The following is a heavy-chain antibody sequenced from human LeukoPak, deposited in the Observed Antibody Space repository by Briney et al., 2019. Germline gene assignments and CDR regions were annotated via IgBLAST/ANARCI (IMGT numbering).Heavy chain of an antibody. Sequence: ASVKVSCKASGYTFTGYYMHWVRQAPGQGLEWMGWINPNSGGTNYAQKFQGRVTMTRDTSISTAYMELSRLRSDDTAVYYCARVPYGGYVYYYYYMDVWGKGTTVTISS. CDR1: GYTFTGYY. D-gene: IGHD4-17*01. J-gene: IGHJ6*03. CDR3: ARVPYGGYVYYYYYMDV. V-gene: IGHV1-2*02. CDR2: INPNSGGT.